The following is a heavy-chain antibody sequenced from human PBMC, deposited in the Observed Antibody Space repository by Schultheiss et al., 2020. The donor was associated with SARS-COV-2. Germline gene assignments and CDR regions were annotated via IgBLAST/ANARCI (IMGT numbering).Heavy chain of an antibody. V-gene: IGHV4-59*01. Sequence: SETLSLTCTVSGGSIRSYYWSWIRQPPGKGLEWIGYIYYSGSTNYNPSLKSRVTISVDTSKNQFSLKLSSVTAADTAVYYCARGGGYDFWSGYYQISYGMDVWGQGTTVTVSS. CDR3: ARGGGYDFWSGYYQISYGMDV. CDR1: GGSIRSYY. CDR2: IYYSGST. J-gene: IGHJ6*02. D-gene: IGHD3-3*01.